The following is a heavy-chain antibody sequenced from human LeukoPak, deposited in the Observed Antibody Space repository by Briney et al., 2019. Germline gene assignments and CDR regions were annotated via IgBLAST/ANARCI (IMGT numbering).Heavy chain of an antibody. D-gene: IGHD3-16*02. J-gene: IGHJ4*02. CDR3: ARDRRIMITFGGVIATPGY. Sequence: ASVKVSCKASGYTFTGYYMHWVRQAPGQGLEWMGRINPNSGGTNYAQKFQGRVTMTRDTSISTAYMELSRLRSDDTAVYYCARDRRIMITFGGVIATPGYWGQGTLVIVSS. CDR1: GYTFTGYY. CDR2: INPNSGGT. V-gene: IGHV1-2*06.